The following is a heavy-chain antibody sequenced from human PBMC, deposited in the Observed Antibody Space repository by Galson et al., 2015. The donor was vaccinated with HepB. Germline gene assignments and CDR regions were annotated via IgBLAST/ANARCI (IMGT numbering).Heavy chain of an antibody. D-gene: IGHD3-10*01. J-gene: IGHJ4*02. CDR1: GFIFSIYN. V-gene: IGHV3-48*01. CDR2: ISSSRGTI. Sequence: SLRLSCAASGFIFSIYNMNWVRQAPGKGLEWVSYISSSRGTIYYADSVKGRFTISRDNAKNSLYLQMNSLRAEDTAVYYCARDVLVASGFDYWGQGTLVTVSS. CDR3: ARDVLVASGFDY.